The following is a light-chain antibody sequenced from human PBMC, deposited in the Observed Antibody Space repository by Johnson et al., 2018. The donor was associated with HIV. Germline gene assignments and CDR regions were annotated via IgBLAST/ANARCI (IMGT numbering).Light chain of an antibody. CDR1: SSNIGNNY. J-gene: IGLJ1*01. CDR3: GTWDSSLSAGGANYG. Sequence: QSVLTQPPSVSAAPGQKVTISCSGSSSNIGNNYVSWYQQLPGTAPKLLIYENNKRPSGIPDRFSGSKSGTSATLGITGLQTGDEADYYCGTWDSSLSAGGANYGFGTGTKVTGL. V-gene: IGLV1-51*02. CDR2: ENN.